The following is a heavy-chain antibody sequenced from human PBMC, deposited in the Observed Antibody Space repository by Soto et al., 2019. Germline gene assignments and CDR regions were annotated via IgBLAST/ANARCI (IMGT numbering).Heavy chain of an antibody. CDR1: GYTFTGYY. D-gene: IGHD6-6*01. V-gene: IGHV1-2*04. CDR3: ARDLVAARRSTLRGFYGMDV. CDR2: INPNSGGT. J-gene: IGHJ6*02. Sequence: GASVKVSCKASGYTFTGYYMHWVRQAPGQGLEWMGWINPNSGGTSYAQKFQGWVTMTRDTSISTAYMELSRLRSDGTAVYYCARDLVAARRSTLRGFYGMDVWGQGTTVTVSS.